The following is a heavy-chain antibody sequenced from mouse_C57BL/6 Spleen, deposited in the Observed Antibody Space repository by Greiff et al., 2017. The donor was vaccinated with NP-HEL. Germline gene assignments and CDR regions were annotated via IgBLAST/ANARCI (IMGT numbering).Heavy chain of an antibody. CDR1: GFTFSDAW. Sequence: EVKLVESGGGLVQPGGSMKLSCAASGFTFSDAWMDWVRQSPEKGLEWVAEIRNKANNHATYYAESVKGRFTISRDDSKSSVYLQMNSLRAEDTGIYYCTRRGPYYYGSDAMDYWGQGTSVTVSS. CDR3: TRRGPYYYGSDAMDY. D-gene: IGHD1-1*01. J-gene: IGHJ4*01. V-gene: IGHV6-6*01. CDR2: IRNKANNHAT.